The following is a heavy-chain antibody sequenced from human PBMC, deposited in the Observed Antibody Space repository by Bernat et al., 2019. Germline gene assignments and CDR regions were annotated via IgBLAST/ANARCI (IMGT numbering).Heavy chain of an antibody. V-gene: IGHV3-23*04. CDR2: ISGSGGST. Sequence: EVQLVESGGGLVQPGGSLRLSCAASGFTFSSYAMSWVRQAPGKGLEWVSAISGSGGSTYYADSVKGRFTIYRDNSKNTLYLQMNSLRAEDTAVYYCAKAGNYDFWSGSPVYYYYMDVWGKGTTVTVSS. D-gene: IGHD3-3*01. CDR3: AKAGNYDFWSGSPVYYYYMDV. J-gene: IGHJ6*03. CDR1: GFTFSSYA.